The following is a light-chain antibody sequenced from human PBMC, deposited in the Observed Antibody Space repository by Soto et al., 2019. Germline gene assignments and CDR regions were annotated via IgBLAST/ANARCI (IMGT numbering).Light chain of an antibody. CDR3: QLYGSSPKT. CDR2: GAS. Sequence: EIVLTQSPGTLSLSPGERATLSCRATQTIISNFLAWYQQKPGQAPKLVIHGASTRATGIPDRVSGSGSGTDFTLTISRVEPEDFAVYYCQLYGSSPKTFGQGTKVEV. V-gene: IGKV3-20*01. J-gene: IGKJ1*01. CDR1: QTIISNF.